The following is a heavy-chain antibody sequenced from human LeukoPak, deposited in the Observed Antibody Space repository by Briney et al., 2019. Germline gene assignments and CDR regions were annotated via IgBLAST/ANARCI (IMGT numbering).Heavy chain of an antibody. CDR3: ARGGVQQWLQDY. D-gene: IGHD5-18*01. J-gene: IGHJ4*02. CDR2: ISSGSIYI. V-gene: IGHV3-21*01. CDR1: GFTFSSYW. Sequence: GGSLRPSCAASGFTFSSYWMHWVRQAPGKGLEWVSSISSGSIYIYYADSVKGRFTISRDNAKNSLFLQMNSLRAEDSAVYYCARGGVQQWLQDYWGQGTLVTVSS.